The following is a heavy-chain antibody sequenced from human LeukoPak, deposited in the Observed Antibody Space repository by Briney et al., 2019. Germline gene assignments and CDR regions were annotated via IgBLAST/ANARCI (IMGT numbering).Heavy chain of an antibody. Sequence: SVPVSHMLSRCTLPELSMLWVGQAPPKGLGWIGGVYPEEGETIYAQKLQSRVTMTEDTSTNTAYMELSSLRSEDTAVYYCARGLYFDWVVAFDIWGQGTMVTVSS. CDR2: VYPEEGET. CDR3: ARGLYFDWVVAFDI. V-gene: IGHV1-24*01. CDR1: RCTLPELS. J-gene: IGHJ3*02. D-gene: IGHD3-9*01.